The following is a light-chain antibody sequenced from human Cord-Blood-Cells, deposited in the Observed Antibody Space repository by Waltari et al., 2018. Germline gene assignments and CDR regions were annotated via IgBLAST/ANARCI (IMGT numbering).Light chain of an antibody. CDR2: GGS. J-gene: IGLJ2*01. V-gene: IGLV2-14*01. CDR1: SSDVGGYNY. CDR3: SSYTSSSTVV. Sequence: QSALTQPASVSGSPGQSISISCTGTSSDVGGYNYVSWYQQHPGKAPKLMMYGGSNRPSAVSNRCSASKSGNTASLTISGRQAEDEADYYCSSYTSSSTVVFGGGTKLTVL.